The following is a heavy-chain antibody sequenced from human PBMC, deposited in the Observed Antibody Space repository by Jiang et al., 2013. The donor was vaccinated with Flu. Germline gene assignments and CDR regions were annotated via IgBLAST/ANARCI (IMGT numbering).Heavy chain of an antibody. J-gene: IGHJ5*02. CDR1: GWLHQQWWLL. CDR3: ARETPNMVRGENP. D-gene: IGHD3-10*01. V-gene: IGHV4-31*03. Sequence: TLSLTCTVSGWLHQQWWLLLELDPPAPREGPGVDWVHHYMGAPTTTRPSKSRVTISVDTSKNQFSLKLSSVTAADTAVYYCARETPNMVRGENPWGQGTLVTVSS. CDR2: HYMGAP.